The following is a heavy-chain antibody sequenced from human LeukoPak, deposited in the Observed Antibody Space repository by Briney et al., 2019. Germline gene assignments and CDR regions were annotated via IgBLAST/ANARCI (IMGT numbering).Heavy chain of an antibody. J-gene: IGHJ4*02. CDR2: IIPIFGTA. Sequence: SVKVSCKASGGTFSSYAISWVRQAPGQGLEWMGGIIPIFGTANYAQKFQGRVTITADESTSTAYMELSSLRSEDTAVYYCAHAGGSLRKGVRRYCSGGSCYSGNDYWGQGTLVTVSS. D-gene: IGHD2-15*01. CDR1: GGTFSSYA. V-gene: IGHV1-69*13. CDR3: AHAGGSLRKGVRRYCSGGSCYSGNDY.